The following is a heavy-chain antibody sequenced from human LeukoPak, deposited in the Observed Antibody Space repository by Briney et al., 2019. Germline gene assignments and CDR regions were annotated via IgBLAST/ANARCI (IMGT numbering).Heavy chain of an antibody. CDR1: GGSMSSHY. D-gene: IGHD6-19*01. CDR2: IYYSGTT. CDR3: ARETSDGGWYHDY. J-gene: IGHJ4*02. V-gene: IGHV4-59*11. Sequence: SETLSLTCTVSGGSMSSHYWSWIRQPPGKGLEWIGYIYYSGTTTYNPSLKSRVTISIDTSKNQFSLKLSSVTAADTAVYYCARETSDGGWYHDYWGQGTLVTVSS.